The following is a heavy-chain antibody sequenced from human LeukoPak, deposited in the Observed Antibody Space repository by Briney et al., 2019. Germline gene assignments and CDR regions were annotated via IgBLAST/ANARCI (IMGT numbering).Heavy chain of an antibody. V-gene: IGHV4-4*02. CDR2: IKDSGRT. J-gene: IGHJ6*03. Sequence: PSGTLSLTCDVSGGSVRTNWWSWVRQPPGKGLEWIGEIKDSGRTNYNTSLTGRVTISIDTSKNQVSLNLTSVTAADTAVYYCAREFQGSWYSTNYYYYMDVWGKGTTVTVSS. CDR3: AREFQGSWYSTNYYYYMDV. CDR1: GGSVRTNW. D-gene: IGHD6-13*01.